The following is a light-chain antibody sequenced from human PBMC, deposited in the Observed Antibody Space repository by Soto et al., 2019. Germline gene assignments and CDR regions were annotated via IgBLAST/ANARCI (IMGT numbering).Light chain of an antibody. Sequence: EMVLTQSPVTLSVSPGDGATLSCRASQGIGSRLAWYQHKPGQTPRLLIYAASSRDTGIPERFSGSGSGTDFTLTISRLEPEDFAVYYCQQYGSSPITFGQGTRLEIK. CDR3: QQYGSSPIT. CDR2: AAS. V-gene: IGKV3-20*01. CDR1: QGIGSR. J-gene: IGKJ5*01.